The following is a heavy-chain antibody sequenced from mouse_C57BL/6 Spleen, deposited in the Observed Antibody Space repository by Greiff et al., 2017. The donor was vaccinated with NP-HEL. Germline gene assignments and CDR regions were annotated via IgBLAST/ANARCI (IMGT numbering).Heavy chain of an antibody. D-gene: IGHD3-2*02. Sequence: VQLQQPGTELVKPGASVKLSCKASGYTFTSYWMHWVKQRPGQGLEWIGNINPSNGGTNYNEKFKSKATLTVDKSSSTAYMQLSSLTSEDSAVYYCARHGTAQAPWFAYWGQGTLVTVSA. CDR1: GYTFTSYW. CDR3: ARHGTAQAPWFAY. V-gene: IGHV1-53*01. J-gene: IGHJ3*01. CDR2: INPSNGGT.